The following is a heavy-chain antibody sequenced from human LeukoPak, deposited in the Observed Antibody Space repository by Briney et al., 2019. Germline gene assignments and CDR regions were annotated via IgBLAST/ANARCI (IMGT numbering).Heavy chain of an antibody. CDR3: ARDSSGGSCYEH. V-gene: IGHV1-69*05. D-gene: IGHD2-15*01. CDR2: IIPIFGTA. CDR1: GGTFSSYA. Sequence: ASVKVSCKASGGTFSSYAISWVRQAPGQGLEWMGRIIPIFGTANYAQKFQGRVTITTDESTSTAYMELSSLRPEDTAVYYCARDSSGGSCYEHWGQGTLVTVSS. J-gene: IGHJ1*01.